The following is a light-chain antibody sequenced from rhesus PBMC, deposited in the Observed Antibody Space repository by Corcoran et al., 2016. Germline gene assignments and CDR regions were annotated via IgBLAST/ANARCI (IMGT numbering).Light chain of an antibody. J-gene: IGKJ1*01. CDR3: LQYSSSPWT. CDR2: KAS. V-gene: IGKV1-22*01. Sequence: DIQMTQSPSSLSASVGDTVTITCRASQSISSWLDWYQQKPGKAPKLRIYKASSLQSGVPSRFSGLGPGTDFTLTISSLQPEDFATYYCLQYSSSPWTFGQGTKVEIK. CDR1: QSISSW.